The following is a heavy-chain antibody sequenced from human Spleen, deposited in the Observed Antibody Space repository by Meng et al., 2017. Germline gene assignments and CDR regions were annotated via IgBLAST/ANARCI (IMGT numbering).Heavy chain of an antibody. D-gene: IGHD6-19*01. V-gene: IGHV4-39*07. CDR2: IYYSGST. J-gene: IGHJ4*02. CDR1: GGSISSSSYY. Sequence: SETLSLTCTVSGGSISSSSYYWGWIRQPPGKGLEWIGSIYYSGSTYYNPSLKSRVTISVDTSKNQFSLKLSSVTAADTAVYYCARVHWSIAVAGPISYFDYWGQGTLVTVSS. CDR3: ARVHWSIAVAGPISYFDY.